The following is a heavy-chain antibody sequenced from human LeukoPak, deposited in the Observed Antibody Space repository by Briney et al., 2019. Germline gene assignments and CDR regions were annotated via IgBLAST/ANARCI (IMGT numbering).Heavy chain of an antibody. Sequence: SETLSLTCAVYGGSFSGYYWSWIRQPPGKGLEWIGYIYYSGSTNYNPSLKSRVTISVDTSKNQFSLKLSSVTAADTAVYYCARSSYYDSSGPYYFDYWGQGTLVTVSS. CDR2: IYYSGST. J-gene: IGHJ4*02. CDR3: ARSSYYDSSGPYYFDY. CDR1: GGSFSGYY. D-gene: IGHD3-22*01. V-gene: IGHV4-59*01.